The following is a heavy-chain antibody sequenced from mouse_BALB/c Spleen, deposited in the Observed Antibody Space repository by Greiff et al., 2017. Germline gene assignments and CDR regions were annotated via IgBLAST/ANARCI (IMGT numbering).Heavy chain of an antibody. V-gene: IGHV5-6*01. CDR1: GFTFSSYG. CDR2: ISSGGSYT. Sequence: EVKLMESGGDLVKPGGSLKLSCAASGFTFSSYGMSWVRQTPDKRLEWVATISSGGSYTYYPDTVTGRFTISRDNAKNTLYLEMSSLRSEDTAMYYCAIYYGSSSVFAYWGQGTLVTVSA. D-gene: IGHD1-1*01. CDR3: AIYYGSSSVFAY. J-gene: IGHJ3*01.